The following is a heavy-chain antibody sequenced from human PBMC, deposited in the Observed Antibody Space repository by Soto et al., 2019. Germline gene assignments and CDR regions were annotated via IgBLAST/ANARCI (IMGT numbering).Heavy chain of an antibody. D-gene: IGHD5-18*01. J-gene: IGHJ4*02. Sequence: QVQLVQSGAEVKKPGASVKVSCKASGYTFTHYYIHWVRQAPGQGLEWMGIINPNGGSTTYAQKFRAGFTMTRDTSTSTVYMELSSLRSEDSSVYYCATSVNSALAFDYWGQGTLVTVSS. V-gene: IGHV1-46*01. CDR3: ATSVNSALAFDY. CDR2: INPNGGST. CDR1: GYTFTHYY.